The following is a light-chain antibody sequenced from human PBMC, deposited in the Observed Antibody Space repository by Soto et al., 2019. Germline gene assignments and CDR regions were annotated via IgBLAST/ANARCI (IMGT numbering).Light chain of an antibody. J-gene: IGKJ3*01. CDR1: QSISNY. V-gene: IGKV1-5*03. Sequence: DIQMTQSPSTLSASVGDRVTITCRASQSISNYLAWYQQQSGKAPKLLIYKASTLESGVPSRSSGSGSGTEFTLTISSLQPDDFATYYCQHYKSYPFTFGPGTQVDIK. CDR3: QHYKSYPFT. CDR2: KAS.